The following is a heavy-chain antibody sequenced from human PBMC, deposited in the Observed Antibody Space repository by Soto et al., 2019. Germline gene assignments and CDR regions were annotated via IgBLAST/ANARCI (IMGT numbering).Heavy chain of an antibody. V-gene: IGHV3-23*01. D-gene: IGHD3-16*01. CDR2: ISPSASDT. Sequence: EVQLLESGGDLVQPGGSLRLSCAASGFSFSTSSMAWFRLPRGKGLEWVSAISPSASDTLYADSVKGRFTIFRDNSKNTLFLQMTSLRAEDTAVYYCAKGRYTFAYEWGQGTLVSVSS. CDR3: AKGRYTFAYE. CDR1: GFSFSTSS. J-gene: IGHJ4*02.